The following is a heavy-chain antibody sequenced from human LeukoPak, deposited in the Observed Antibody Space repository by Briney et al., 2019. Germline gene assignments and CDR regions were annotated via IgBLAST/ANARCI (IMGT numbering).Heavy chain of an antibody. J-gene: IGHJ2*01. CDR3: ARGVELRSCWYFDL. CDR1: GYTFTSYD. CDR2: MNPNSGNT. D-gene: IGHD1-7*01. V-gene: IGHV1-8*03. Sequence: ASVKVSCKASGYTFTSYDINWVRQATGQGLEWMGWMNPNSGNTGYAQKFQGRVTITRNTSISTAYMELSSLRSEDTAVYYCARGVELRSCWYFDLWGRGTLVTVSS.